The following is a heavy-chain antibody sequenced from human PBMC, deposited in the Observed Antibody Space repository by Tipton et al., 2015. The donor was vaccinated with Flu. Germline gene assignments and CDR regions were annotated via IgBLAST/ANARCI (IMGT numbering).Heavy chain of an antibody. D-gene: IGHD6-19*01. CDR1: GGSLSGYY. Sequence: LRLSCNVSGGSLSGYYWSWIRQPAGKGLEWIGRIYTSGNTNYSPSLKSRVTMSVDTSKNQFSLKLSSMTAADTAVYYCARGQGNSGWRYFDYWGQGTLVTVTS. J-gene: IGHJ4*02. V-gene: IGHV4-4*07. CDR2: IYTSGNT. CDR3: ARGQGNSGWRYFDY.